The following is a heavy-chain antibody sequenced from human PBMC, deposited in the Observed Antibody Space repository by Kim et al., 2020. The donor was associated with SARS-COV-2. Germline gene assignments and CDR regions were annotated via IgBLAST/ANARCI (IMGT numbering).Heavy chain of an antibody. CDR1: GYTFTRYT. CDR2: IDTNTGNP. J-gene: IGHJ5*01. Sequence: ASVKVSCRASGYTFTRYTIHWVRQAPGQGLQWMGWIDTNTGNPGYAQGFTGRFVFSLDTSGSTAFLQITSLKAEDTAVYYCARDLRPYYHDNSGYNSWWFGSWGQGAQGTVSS. CDR3: ARDLRPYYHDNSGYNSWWFGS. V-gene: IGHV7-4-1*02. D-gene: IGHD3-22*01.